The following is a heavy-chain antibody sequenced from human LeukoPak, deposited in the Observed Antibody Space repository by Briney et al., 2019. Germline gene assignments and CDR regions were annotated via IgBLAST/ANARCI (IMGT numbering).Heavy chain of an antibody. Sequence: PSETPSLTCTVSGGSISSGDYYWSWVRQPPGKGLEWIGYIYYSGTPYYNPSLKCRATISVDTSKNEFSLKLSSVTAADTAVYYCASLHDTSGYLVGFDTWGQGTMVTVFS. CDR3: ASLHDTSGYLVGFDT. CDR2: IYYSGTP. J-gene: IGHJ3*02. CDR1: GGSISSGDYY. D-gene: IGHD3-22*01. V-gene: IGHV4-30-4*01.